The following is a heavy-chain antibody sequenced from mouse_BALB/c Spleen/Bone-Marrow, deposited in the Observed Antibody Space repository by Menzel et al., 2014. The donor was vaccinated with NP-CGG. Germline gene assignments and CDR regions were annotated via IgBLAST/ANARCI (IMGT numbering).Heavy chain of an antibody. Sequence: EVQLVESGGDLVKPGGSLKLSCAASGFTFSSYGMSWVRQTPDKRLEWVATISSGGSYTYYPDSVKGRFTISRDKAKNTLYLQMSSLKAEDTAMYYCARPTTVVATGGSFDYWGQGTTLTVSS. CDR3: ARPTTVVATGGSFDY. V-gene: IGHV5-6*01. CDR1: GFTFSSYG. D-gene: IGHD1-1*01. J-gene: IGHJ2*01. CDR2: ISSGGSYT.